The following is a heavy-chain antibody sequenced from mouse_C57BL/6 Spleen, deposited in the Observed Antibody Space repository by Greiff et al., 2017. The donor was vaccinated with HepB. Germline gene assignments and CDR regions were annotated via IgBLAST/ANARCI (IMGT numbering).Heavy chain of an antibody. CDR1: GFNIKDYY. J-gene: IGHJ4*01. D-gene: IGHD2-3*01. CDR2: IDPEDGDT. V-gene: IGHV14-1*01. Sequence: VQLQQSGAELVRPGASVKLSCTASGFNIKDYYMHWVKQRPEQGLEWIGRIDPEDGDTEYAPKFQGKATMTADTSSITAYLQRSSLTSEDTAVYDCTHDGYFYAMDYWGQGTSVTVSS. CDR3: THDGYFYAMDY.